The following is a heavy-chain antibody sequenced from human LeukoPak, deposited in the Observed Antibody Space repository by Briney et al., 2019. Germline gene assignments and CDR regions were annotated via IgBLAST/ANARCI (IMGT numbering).Heavy chain of an antibody. V-gene: IGHV1-69*06. J-gene: IGHJ6*03. CDR3: ARGHLYYGSGSYYYYYYMDV. D-gene: IGHD3-10*01. CDR2: IIPIFGTA. CDR1: RGTFSSYA. Sequence: ASVKVSCKTSRGTFSSYAISWVRQAPGQGLEWMGGIIPIFGTANYAQKFQGRVTITADKSTSTAYMELSSLRSEDTAVYYCARGHLYYGSGSYYYYYYMDVWGKGTTVTVSS.